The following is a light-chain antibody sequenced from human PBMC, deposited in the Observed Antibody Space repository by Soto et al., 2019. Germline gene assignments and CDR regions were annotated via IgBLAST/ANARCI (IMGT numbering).Light chain of an antibody. V-gene: IGLV1-51*01. CDR1: SSNIGNNY. J-gene: IGLJ2*01. CDR2: DNN. CDR3: ATWDGSLPGEV. Sequence: QSVLTQSPSVSAAPGQTVTISCSGSSSNIGNNYVSWYQQLPGTAPKLLIYDNNQRPSGIPDRFSGSKSGTSGTLEITGLQTGDEADYYCATWDGSLPGEVFGGGTKLTVL.